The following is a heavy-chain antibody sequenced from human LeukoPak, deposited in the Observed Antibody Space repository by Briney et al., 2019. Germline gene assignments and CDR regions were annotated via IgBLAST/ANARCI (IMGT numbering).Heavy chain of an antibody. D-gene: IGHD1-1*01. V-gene: IGHV1-8*03. CDR1: GYTFTSYD. CDR3: ARVASLERWISRYYYYYMDV. Sequence: GASVKVSCKASGYTFTSYDINWVRQATGQGLEWMGWMNPNSGNTGYAQKFQGRVTITRNTSISTAYMGLSSLRSEDTAVYYCARVASLERWISRYYYYYMDVWGKGTTVTVSS. CDR2: MNPNSGNT. J-gene: IGHJ6*03.